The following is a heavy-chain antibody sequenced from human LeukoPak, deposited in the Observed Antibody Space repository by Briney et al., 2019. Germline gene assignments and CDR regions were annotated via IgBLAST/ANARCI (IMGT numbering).Heavy chain of an antibody. Sequence: ASVKVSCKASGYTFTGYYMHWVRQAPGQGLEWMGRINPNSGGTNYAQKFQGRVTMTRGTSISTAYMELSRLRSDDTAVYYCARDLGSYDFWSGYYNYWGQGTLVTVSS. V-gene: IGHV1-2*06. J-gene: IGHJ4*02. CDR1: GYTFTGYY. CDR3: ARDLGSYDFWSGYYNY. D-gene: IGHD3-3*01. CDR2: INPNSGGT.